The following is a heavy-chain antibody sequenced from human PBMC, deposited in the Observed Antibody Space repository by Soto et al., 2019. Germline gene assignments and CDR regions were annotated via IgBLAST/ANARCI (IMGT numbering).Heavy chain of an antibody. V-gene: IGHV3-30*18. CDR3: AKDLPSMVRGVRPYYLAH. J-gene: IGHJ4*02. CDR1: GFTFSSYD. Sequence: QVQLVESGGGVVQPGRSLRLSCAASGFTFSSYDMHWVRQAPGKGLEWVAVISYDGSNKYYADSVKGRFTISRDNSKNTFYLQMKSLGAGEPAFYFCAKDLPSMVRGVRPYYLAHWGQGTLVPAPS. CDR2: ISYDGSNK. D-gene: IGHD3-10*01.